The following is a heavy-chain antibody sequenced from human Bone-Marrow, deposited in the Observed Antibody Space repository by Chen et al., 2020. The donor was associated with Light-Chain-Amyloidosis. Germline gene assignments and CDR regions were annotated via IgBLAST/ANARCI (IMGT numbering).Heavy chain of an antibody. J-gene: IGHJ5*01. CDR3: VRDVMSTTGHRWFES. V-gene: IGHV4-61*02. CDR2: VYNSGST. Sequence: QVQLQESGPGLVKPSQTLSLTCTVSGDSLFNDKYYWHWIRQPAGKGLEWIGRVYNSGSTRYNPSLKSRITISVTTAKNQFSLNLTSVTATDTAVYYCVRDVMSTTGHRWFESWGQGTVVTVS. CDR1: GDSLFNDKYY. D-gene: IGHD1-26*01.